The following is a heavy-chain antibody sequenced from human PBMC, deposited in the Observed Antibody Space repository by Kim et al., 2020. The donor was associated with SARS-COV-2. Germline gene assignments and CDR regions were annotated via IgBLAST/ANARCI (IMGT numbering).Heavy chain of an antibody. CDR1: GFTFSSYA. CDR3: PEIDQGGCSGGSCYLFDY. J-gene: IGHJ4*02. V-gene: IGHV3-23*01. Sequence: GGSLRLSCAASGFTFSSYAMSWVRQAPGKGLEWVSAISGSGGSTYYADSVKGRFTISRDNSKNTLYLQMNSLRAEDTAVYYCPEIDQGGCSGGSCYLFDYWGQGTLVTVSS. CDR2: ISGSGGST. D-gene: IGHD2-15*01.